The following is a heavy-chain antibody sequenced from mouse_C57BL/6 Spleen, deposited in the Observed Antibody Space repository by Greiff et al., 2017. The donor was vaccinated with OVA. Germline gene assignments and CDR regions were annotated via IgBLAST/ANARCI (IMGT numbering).Heavy chain of an antibody. CDR2: IYPGSGST. CDR1: GYTFTSYW. Sequence: QVQLQQPGAELVKPGASVKMSCKASGYTFTSYWITWVKQRPGQGLEWIGDIYPGSGSTNYNEKFKSKATLTVDTSSSTAYMQLSSLTSEDSAVYYCARGGTSYGSSYDWYFDVWGTGTTVTVSS. D-gene: IGHD1-1*01. CDR3: ARGGTSYGSSYDWYFDV. V-gene: IGHV1-55*01. J-gene: IGHJ1*03.